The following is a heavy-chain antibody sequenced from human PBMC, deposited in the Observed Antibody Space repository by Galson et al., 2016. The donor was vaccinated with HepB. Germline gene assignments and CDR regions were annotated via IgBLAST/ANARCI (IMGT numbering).Heavy chain of an antibody. CDR3: AKNRGREYKNYHMDV. V-gene: IGHV3-23*01. CDR2: LNDDGYGR. D-gene: IGHD3-10*01. J-gene: IGHJ6*03. CDR1: GFTFSNFA. Sequence: SLRLSCAASGFTFSNFAMSWVRQAPGKGLEWVSNLNDDGYGRFYADSVKGRFTISRDSSKNTLYLQMSSLRVEDTAVYYCAKNRGREYKNYHMDVWGKGTTVTVSS.